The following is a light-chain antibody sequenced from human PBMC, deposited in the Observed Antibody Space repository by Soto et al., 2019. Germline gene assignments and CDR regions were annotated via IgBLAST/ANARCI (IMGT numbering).Light chain of an antibody. CDR3: GSWDSSLSAYV. J-gene: IGLJ1*01. Sequence: QSALTQPPSVSAAPGQKVTISCSGSSSNIGGNTVSWYQQLPGTAPKLLIYDDNKRPSGIPDRFSDSKSGTSATLGITGFQTGDEADYYCGSWDSSLSAYVLGTGTKV. V-gene: IGLV1-51*01. CDR2: DDN. CDR1: SSNIGGNT.